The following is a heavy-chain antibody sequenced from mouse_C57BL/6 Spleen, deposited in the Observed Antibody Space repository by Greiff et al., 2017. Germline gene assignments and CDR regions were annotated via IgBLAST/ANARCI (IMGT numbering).Heavy chain of an antibody. CDR1: GYAFSSSW. D-gene: IGHD4-1*01. J-gene: IGHJ1*03. Sequence: VQLQQSGPELVKPGASVKISCKASGYAFSSSWMNWVKQRPGKGLEWIGRIYPGDGDTNYNGKFKGKATLTADKSSSTAYMQLSSLTSEDSAVYFCAGRSADWEGYFDVWGTGTPVTVSS. CDR2: IYPGDGDT. CDR3: AGRSADWEGYFDV. V-gene: IGHV1-82*01.